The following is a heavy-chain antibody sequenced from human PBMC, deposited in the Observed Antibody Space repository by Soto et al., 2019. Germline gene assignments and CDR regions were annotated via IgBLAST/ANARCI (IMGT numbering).Heavy chain of an antibody. D-gene: IGHD3-10*01. CDR1: GGTFSSYA. Sequence: QVQLVQSGAEVKKPGSSVKVSCKASGGTFSSYAISWVRQAPGQGLEWMGGIIPIFGTANYSQKFQGRVTITADESTSTAYMELSSLRSEDTDVYYCARSITMVRGVTHYYYYGMDVWGQGTTVTVSS. J-gene: IGHJ6*02. CDR3: ARSITMVRGVTHYYYYGMDV. V-gene: IGHV1-69*01. CDR2: IIPIFGTA.